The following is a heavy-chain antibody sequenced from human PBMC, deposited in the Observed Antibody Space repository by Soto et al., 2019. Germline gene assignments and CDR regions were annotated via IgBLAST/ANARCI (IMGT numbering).Heavy chain of an antibody. D-gene: IGHD3-9*01. J-gene: IGHJ4*02. V-gene: IGHV4-59*08. CDR1: GGSISSYY. CDR3: ARYYDILTGKYYFDY. CDR2: IYYSGST. Sequence: SETLSLTCTVSGGSISSYYWSRIRQPPGKGLEWIGYIYYSGSTNYNPSLKSRVTISVDTSKNQFSLKLSSVTAADTAVYYCARYYDILTGKYYFDYWGQGTLVTVSS.